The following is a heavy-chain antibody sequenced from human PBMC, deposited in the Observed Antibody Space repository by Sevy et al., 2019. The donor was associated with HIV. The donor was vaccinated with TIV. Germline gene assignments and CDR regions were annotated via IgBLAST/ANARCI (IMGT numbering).Heavy chain of an antibody. CDR3: ARGHVWFRWFDP. J-gene: IGHJ5*02. V-gene: IGHV4-59*01. CDR1: GGSISSYY. Sequence: SETLSLTCTVSGGSISSYYWSWIRQPPGKGLEWIGYIYYSGSTNYNPSLKSRVTISVDTSKNQFSLKLRSVTAADTAVYYCARGHVWFRWFDPWGQGTLVTVSS. D-gene: IGHD3-10*01. CDR2: IYYSGST.